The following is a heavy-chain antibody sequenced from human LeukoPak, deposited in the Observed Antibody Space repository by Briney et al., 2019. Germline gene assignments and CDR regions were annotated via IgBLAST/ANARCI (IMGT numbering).Heavy chain of an antibody. CDR3: AKDPGLFRHRGYSSGWYVDY. CDR2: ICGNSDST. V-gene: IGHV3-23*01. CDR1: GFTFSSYA. Sequence: PGGSLRLSCAASGFTFSSYAMSWVRQAPGKGLEWVSGICGNSDSTDYADSVKGRFTISRDNSKNTLYLQMNSLRAEDTAVYYCAKDPGLFRHRGYSSGWYVDYWGQGTLVTVSS. J-gene: IGHJ4*02. D-gene: IGHD6-19*01.